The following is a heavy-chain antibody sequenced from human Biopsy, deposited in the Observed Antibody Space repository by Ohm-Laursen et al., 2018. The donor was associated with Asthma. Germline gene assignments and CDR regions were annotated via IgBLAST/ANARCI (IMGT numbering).Heavy chain of an antibody. J-gene: IGHJ4*02. CDR1: GFTFSSSA. CDR3: AKDFRGIAVAGDRGFDY. D-gene: IGHD6-19*01. Sequence: LSLTCAASGFTFSSSAMSWVRQAPGKGLERVSAITGSGGTTYYADSLRGRFTIFRDNSKSTLFLQMDSLSAEDTAVYYCAKDFRGIAVAGDRGFDYWGQGTLVTVSS. CDR2: ITGSGGTT. V-gene: IGHV3-23*01.